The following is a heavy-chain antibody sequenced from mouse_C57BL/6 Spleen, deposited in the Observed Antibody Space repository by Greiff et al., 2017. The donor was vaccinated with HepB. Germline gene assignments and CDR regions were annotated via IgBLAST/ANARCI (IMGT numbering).Heavy chain of an antibody. CDR1: GYTFTSYW. CDR3: ATGEFRYYAMDY. V-gene: IGHV1-50*01. CDR2: IDPSDSYT. Sequence: QVHVKQPGAELVKPGASVKLSCKASGYTFTSYWMQWVKQRPGQGLEWIGEIDPSDSYTNYNQKFKGKATLTVDTSSSTAYMQLSSLTSEDSAVYYCATGEFRYYAMDYWGQGTSVTVSS. J-gene: IGHJ4*01.